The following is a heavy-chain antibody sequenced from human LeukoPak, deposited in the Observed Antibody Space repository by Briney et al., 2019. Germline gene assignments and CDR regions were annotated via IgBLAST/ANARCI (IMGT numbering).Heavy chain of an antibody. D-gene: IGHD5-12*01. CDR3: TRGYSGDGIYAFDI. J-gene: IGHJ3*02. V-gene: IGHV3-72*01. Sequence: PGGSLRLSCALSGFTFSAHYIDWVRQDPGKGLEWVGRSRNKASSYTTEYAASVKGRFTISRDDSNNSLYLQMNSLKTEDTAVYWCTRGYSGDGIYAFDIWGQGTMVTVSS. CDR2: SRNKASSYTT. CDR1: GFTFSAHY.